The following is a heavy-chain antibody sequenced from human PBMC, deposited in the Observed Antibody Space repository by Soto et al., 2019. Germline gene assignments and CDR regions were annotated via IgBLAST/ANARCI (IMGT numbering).Heavy chain of an antibody. CDR3: ARLPYCSGGSCYFTY. Sequence: GESLKISCKGSGYSLTNIWIHWVRQMPGKGLEWMGIIYPGDSDTRNSPSFQGQVTISADKSISTAYLQWSSLKASDTAMYYCARLPYCSGGSCYFTYWGQGTLVTVSS. CDR1: GYSLTNIW. CDR2: IYPGDSDT. D-gene: IGHD2-15*01. V-gene: IGHV5-51*01. J-gene: IGHJ4*02.